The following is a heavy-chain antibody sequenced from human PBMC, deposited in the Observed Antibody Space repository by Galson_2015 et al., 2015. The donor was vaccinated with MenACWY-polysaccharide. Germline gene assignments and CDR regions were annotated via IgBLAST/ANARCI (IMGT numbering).Heavy chain of an antibody. CDR2: IYSSGST. CDR1: GGSIAGGAHY. CDR3: ARESPDSSGYYLFDR. Sequence: TLSLPCPVSGGSIAGGAHYWSWIRPPPGKGLEWIGYIYSSGSTYYNHSLRRRVTISVDTSKNQFSLKLNSVTAADTAVYYCARESPDSSGYYLFDRWGQGTLVTVSP. V-gene: IGHV4-30-4*01. D-gene: IGHD3-22*01. J-gene: IGHJ4*01.